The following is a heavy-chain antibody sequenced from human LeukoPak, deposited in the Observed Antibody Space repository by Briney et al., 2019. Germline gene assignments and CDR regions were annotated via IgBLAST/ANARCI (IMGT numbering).Heavy chain of an antibody. V-gene: IGHV4-61*02. CDR2: IYTRGNP. Sequence: SETLSLTCTVSGGSIRSGSYFWTWIRQPAGRGLEWIGRIYTRGNPNYNPSLQSRVTISLDTSKNQFSLRLNSVTAADTAVYYCARAPSTAVIPYYFDYWGQGTLVTVPS. J-gene: IGHJ4*02. CDR3: ARAPSTAVIPYYFDY. CDR1: GGSIRSGSYF. D-gene: IGHD2-2*01.